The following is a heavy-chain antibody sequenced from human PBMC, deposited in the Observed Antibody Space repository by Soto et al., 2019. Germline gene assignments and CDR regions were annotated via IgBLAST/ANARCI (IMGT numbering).Heavy chain of an antibody. J-gene: IGHJ3*02. CDR1: AFSFRIYW. CDR2: IKQDGSEK. V-gene: IGHV3-7*01. Sequence: GGSLRLSCAASAFSFRIYWMSWVRHAPGKGLEWVANIKQDGSEKYYVDSVKGRFTISRDNAKNSLYLQMNSLRAEDTAVYYCARALIRRFGYAFDIWGQGTMVTVSS. CDR3: ARALIRRFGYAFDI. D-gene: IGHD3-10*01.